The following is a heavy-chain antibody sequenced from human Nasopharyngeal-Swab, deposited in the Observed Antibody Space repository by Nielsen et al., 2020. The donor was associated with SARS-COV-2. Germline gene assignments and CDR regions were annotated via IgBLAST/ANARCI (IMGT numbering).Heavy chain of an antibody. CDR2: IAHDASNE. J-gene: IGHJ4*02. CDR1: GFTFSSFG. Sequence: LSLTCAASGFTFSSFGMHWVRQAPGKGLEWVAFIAHDASNEYYGDSVKGRFSISRDSSKNTLYLQMDSLRGEDTAVYYCARDAPAHYGAFYWGRGTLVIVSS. CDR3: ARDAPAHYGAFY. D-gene: IGHD4-17*01. V-gene: IGHV3-30*03.